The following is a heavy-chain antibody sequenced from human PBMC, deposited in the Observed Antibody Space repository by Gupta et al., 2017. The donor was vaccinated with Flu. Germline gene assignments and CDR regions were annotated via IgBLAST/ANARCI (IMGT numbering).Heavy chain of an antibody. J-gene: IGHJ6*02. Sequence: EVQLVESGGGLVQPGGSLRLSCSASGFTFSSYAMHWVRQAPGKGLEYVSAISSNGGSTYYADSVKGRFTISRDNSKNTLYLQMSSLRAEDTAVYYCVKGGVWISIKGGYGMDVWGQGTTGTVSS. CDR3: VKGGVWISIKGGYGMDV. CDR1: GFTFSSYA. CDR2: ISSNGGST. V-gene: IGHV3-64D*06. D-gene: IGHD3-3*01.